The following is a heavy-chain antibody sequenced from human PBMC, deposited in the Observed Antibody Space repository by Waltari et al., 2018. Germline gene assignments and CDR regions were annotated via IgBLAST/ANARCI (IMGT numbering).Heavy chain of an antibody. Sequence: QVQLVESGGGVVQPGGSLRLSCAASGFTFSSYGMHWVRQAQGKGLEWVAFIRYDGSNKYYADSVKGRFTISRDNSKNTLYLQMNSLRAEDTAVYYCAKDEYCSSTSCYFDYWGQGTLVTVSS. CDR3: AKDEYCSSTSCYFDY. J-gene: IGHJ4*02. CDR1: GFTFSSYG. V-gene: IGHV3-30*02. CDR2: IRYDGSNK. D-gene: IGHD2-2*01.